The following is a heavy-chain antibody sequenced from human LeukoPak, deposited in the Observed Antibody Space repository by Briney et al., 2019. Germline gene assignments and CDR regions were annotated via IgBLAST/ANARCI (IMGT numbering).Heavy chain of an antibody. CDR1: GFTFSSYS. Sequence: PGGSLRLSCAASGFTFSSYSMTWVRQAPGKGLEWVSSISSSSSYIYYADSVKGRFTISRDNAKNSLYLQMNSLRAEDTAVYHCARDPYDYGDSYYDYWGQGTLVTVSS. D-gene: IGHD4-17*01. CDR2: ISSSSSYI. V-gene: IGHV3-21*01. J-gene: IGHJ4*02. CDR3: ARDPYDYGDSYYDY.